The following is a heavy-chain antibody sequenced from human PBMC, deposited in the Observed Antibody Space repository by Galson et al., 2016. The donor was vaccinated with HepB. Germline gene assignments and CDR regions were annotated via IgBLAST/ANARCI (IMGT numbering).Heavy chain of an antibody. J-gene: IGHJ5*02. CDR3: ATVGASGYNWFDP. CDR1: GYTLTGYY. CDR2: INPNNGDT. Sequence: SVKVSCKASGYTLTGYYIHWVRQAPGQGLEWMGRINPNNGDTNYAQKFQGRVTMTEDTSTDTVYMELSSLRSEDTAVYYCATVGASGYNWFDPWGQGTLVTVSS. V-gene: IGHV1-2*06. D-gene: IGHD1-26*01.